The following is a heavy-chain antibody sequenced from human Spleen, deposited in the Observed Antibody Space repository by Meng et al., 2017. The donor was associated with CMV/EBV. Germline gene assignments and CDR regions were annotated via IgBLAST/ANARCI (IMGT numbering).Heavy chain of an antibody. D-gene: IGHD5-12*01. CDR2: IKQDGGEK. CDR3: ARGYSAYPYYFDY. CDR1: GFSFTNYW. J-gene: IGHJ4*02. V-gene: IGHV3-7*03. Sequence: GGSLRLPCAASGFSFTNYWMSWVRQGPGKGLEWVANIKQDGGEKHYVDSVKGRFTISRDTSKNILNLQMNTLRAEDTAVYYCARGYSAYPYYFDYWGQGTLVTVSS.